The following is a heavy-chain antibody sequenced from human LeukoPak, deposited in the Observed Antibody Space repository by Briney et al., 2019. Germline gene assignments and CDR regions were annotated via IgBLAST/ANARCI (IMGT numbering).Heavy chain of an antibody. CDR2: INQDGSKK. CDR1: RFTFGSYR. CDR3: AREIYGIDS. D-gene: IGHD4-17*01. J-gene: IGHJ4*02. Sequence: GGSLRLACAASRFTFGSYRLSWVRQAPGKGLEWVANINQDGSKKHYVDSGKGRFTTSRDNAKNSVYLQMDSLRAGDTAVYYCAREIYGIDSWGQGTPVVVAS. V-gene: IGHV3-7*01.